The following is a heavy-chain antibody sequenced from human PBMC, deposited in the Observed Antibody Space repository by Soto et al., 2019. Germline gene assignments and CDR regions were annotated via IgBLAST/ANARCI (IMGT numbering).Heavy chain of an antibody. CDR2: INPNSGGT. J-gene: IGHJ4*02. V-gene: IGHV1-2*02. D-gene: IGHD2-2*01. CDR1: GYTFTGYY. CDR3: ARSTRMYQQLFDY. Sequence: ASVKVSCKASGYTFTGYYMHWVRQAPGQGLEWMGWINPNSGGTNYAQKFQGRVTMTRDTSISTAYMELSRLRSDDTAVYYCARSTRMYQQLFDYWGQGTLVTVSS.